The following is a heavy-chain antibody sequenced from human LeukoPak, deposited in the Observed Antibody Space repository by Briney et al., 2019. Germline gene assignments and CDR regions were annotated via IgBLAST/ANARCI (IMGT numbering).Heavy chain of an antibody. J-gene: IGHJ4*02. CDR3: ARHLAYYYDSSGPLDY. D-gene: IGHD3-22*01. V-gene: IGHV4-61*02. CDR2: IYTSGST. Sequence: NPSETLSLTCTVSGGSISSGSYYWSWIRQPAGKGLEWIGRIYTSGSTNYNPSLKSRVTISVDTSKNQFSLKLSSVTAADTAVYYCARHLAYYYDSSGPLDYWGQGTLVTVSS. CDR1: GGSISSGSYY.